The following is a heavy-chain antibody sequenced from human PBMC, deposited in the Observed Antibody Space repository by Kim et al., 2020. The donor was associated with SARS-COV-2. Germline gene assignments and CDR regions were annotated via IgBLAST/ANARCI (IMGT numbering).Heavy chain of an antibody. CDR3: VRGETELMPGFDH. D-gene: IGHD1-26*01. CDR1: GFTFERFW. Sequence: GGSLRLSCVASGFTFERFWMHWVRQAPGKGLVWVSRISSDGRTTSYADSVKGRSTISRDNAKNTLYFQQNSLRDDDTGTYYCVRGETELMPGFDHGGQGSLVTVS. CDR2: ISSDGRTT. V-gene: IGHV3-74*01. J-gene: IGHJ4*02.